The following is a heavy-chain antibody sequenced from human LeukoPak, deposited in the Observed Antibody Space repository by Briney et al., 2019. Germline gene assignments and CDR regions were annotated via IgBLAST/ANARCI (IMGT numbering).Heavy chain of an antibody. J-gene: IGHJ4*02. V-gene: IGHV4-4*07. CDR2: IYSRGGT. Sequence: SETLSLTCAVSADSSSGYYWTWIRQPAGKGLEWIGRIYSRGGTYYNPSLESRVTISLDTSNIQLSLKVTSMTPADTAVYYCARGREMTTVAGYYSFDYWGQGTLVTVSS. CDR1: ADSSSGYY. D-gene: IGHD4-11*01. CDR3: ARGREMTTVAGYYSFDY.